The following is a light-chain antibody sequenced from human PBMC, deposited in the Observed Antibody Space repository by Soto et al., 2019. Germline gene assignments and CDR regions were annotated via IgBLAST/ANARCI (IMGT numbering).Light chain of an antibody. Sequence: DIQMTQSPSTLSASVGDRVTITCRASQSISSWLAWYQQKPGKAPKLLIYKASSLESGVPSRYSGSGSGTEFTPPISSLQPDDFATYYCQQYNSYSLTFGGGTKVEIK. V-gene: IGKV1-5*03. J-gene: IGKJ4*01. CDR1: QSISSW. CDR2: KAS. CDR3: QQYNSYSLT.